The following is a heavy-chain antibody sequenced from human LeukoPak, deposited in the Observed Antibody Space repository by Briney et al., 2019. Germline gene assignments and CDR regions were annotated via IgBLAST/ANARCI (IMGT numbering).Heavy chain of an antibody. D-gene: IGHD3-3*01. J-gene: IGHJ5*02. CDR2: IHTSGST. V-gene: IGHV4-4*07. Sequence: SETLSLTCIVSGGSISSYYWSWIRQPAGKGLEWIGRIHTSGSTNYNLSLKSRVTMSVDTSKNQSSLKLSSVTAADTAVYYCARDRIGVTIFGVVTYNWFDPWGQGTLVTVSS. CDR3: ARDRIGVTIFGVVTYNWFDP. CDR1: GGSISSYY.